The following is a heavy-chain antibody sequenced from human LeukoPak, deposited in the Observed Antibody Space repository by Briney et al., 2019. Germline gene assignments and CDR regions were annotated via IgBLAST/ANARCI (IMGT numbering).Heavy chain of an antibody. Sequence: SETLSLTCSVSGDSIRSYYWNWIRQPPGKGLEWIGYIFYSASTKYNPSLESRVTISLDTSKNQFSLKLTSVTAADTAVYYCARRREGTGWGENSWFDPWGRGILVTVSS. CDR3: ARRREGTGWGENSWFDP. CDR1: GDSIRSYY. CDR2: IFYSAST. J-gene: IGHJ5*02. V-gene: IGHV4-59*08. D-gene: IGHD2-2*01.